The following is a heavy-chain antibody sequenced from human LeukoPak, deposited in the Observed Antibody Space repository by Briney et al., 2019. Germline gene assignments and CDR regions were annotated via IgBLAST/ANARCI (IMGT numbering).Heavy chain of an antibody. J-gene: IGHJ6*04. CDR3: ARAHYASSNIKVPFDV. D-gene: IGHD3-22*01. CDR2: IDPSAGST. V-gene: IGHV1-46*01. CDR1: GYTFTNYY. Sequence: ASVKVSCKASGYTFTNYYMHWVRQAPGQGLEWMGVIDPSAGSTTYAQKFQGRDTMTRDTATSTVYMELSSLRSDDTAVYYCARAHYASSNIKVPFDVWGKGTTVTVSS.